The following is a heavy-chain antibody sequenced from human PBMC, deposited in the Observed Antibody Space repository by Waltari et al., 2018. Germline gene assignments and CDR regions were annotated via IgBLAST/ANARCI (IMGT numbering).Heavy chain of an antibody. CDR1: GGSISSYF. Sequence: QVQLHESGPGLVKPSETLSLTCSVSGGSISSYFWHWIRQPPGKGLAWIGYIYYNGATNYNPSLRSRLTISVDTAENQFSLRLSSVTTADTAVYYCAREIYGGNSRPFDYWGQGTLATVSS. CDR3: AREIYGGNSRPFDY. V-gene: IGHV4-59*01. D-gene: IGHD2-21*02. J-gene: IGHJ4*02. CDR2: IYYNGAT.